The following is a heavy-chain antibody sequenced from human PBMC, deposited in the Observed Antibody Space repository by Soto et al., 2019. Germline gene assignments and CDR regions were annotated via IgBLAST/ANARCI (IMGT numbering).Heavy chain of an antibody. CDR3: AKEGTAATAVDFYYSDMDV. V-gene: IGHV3-30*18. J-gene: IGHJ6*02. Sequence: QVQLVESGGGVVQPGRSLRLSCEVSGFNFSTYDMHWVRQAPGQGLEWVAVISYDGSKKYYAESVKGRFSISRDNSKNTLYLQMNSPRAEDTAVYYWAKEGTAATAVDFYYSDMDVWGQGTTGSLAS. CDR2: ISYDGSKK. CDR1: GFNFSTYD. D-gene: IGHD6-25*01.